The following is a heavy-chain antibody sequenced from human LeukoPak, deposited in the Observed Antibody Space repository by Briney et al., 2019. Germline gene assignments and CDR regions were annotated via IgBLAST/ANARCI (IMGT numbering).Heavy chain of an antibody. J-gene: IGHJ6*02. CDR2: VYDSGST. CDR3: AREERESGGMYV. Sequence: SETLSLTCAVYGGSFSGYYWSWIRQPPGKGLEWIGSVYDSGSTYYNPSLKSRVTIHVDTSKNQFSLRLSSVTAADTAVYYCAREERESGGMYVWGQGTTVTVSS. D-gene: IGHD1-26*01. CDR1: GGSFSGYY. V-gene: IGHV4-34*01.